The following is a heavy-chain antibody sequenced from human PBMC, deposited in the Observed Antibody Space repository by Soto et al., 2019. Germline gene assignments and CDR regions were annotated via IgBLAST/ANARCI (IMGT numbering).Heavy chain of an antibody. Sequence: SETLSLTCIASGVSVRSYTWSWVRQPANKGLEWVGRVFSSVSATYNPSLKSRVSISMDTPENRISLKLDSVTAADAGVYFCARDGMTTGDTWGPGTLVTVSS. CDR2: VFSSVSA. V-gene: IGHV4-4*07. CDR1: GVSVRSYT. CDR3: ARDGMTTGDT. D-gene: IGHD2-21*02. J-gene: IGHJ4*02.